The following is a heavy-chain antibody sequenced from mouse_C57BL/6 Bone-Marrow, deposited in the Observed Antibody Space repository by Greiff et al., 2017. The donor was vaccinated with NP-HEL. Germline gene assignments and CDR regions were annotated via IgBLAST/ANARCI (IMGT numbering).Heavy chain of an antibody. CDR3: AIRGLLRLAWFAY. CDR2: IFPGSGST. J-gene: IGHJ3*01. D-gene: IGHD1-2*01. CDR1: GYTFTDYY. V-gene: IGHV1-75*01. Sequence: VELMESGPELVKPGASVKISCKASGYTFTDYYINWVKQRPGQGLEWIGWIFPGSGSTYYNEKFKGKATLTVDKSSSTAYMLLSSLTSEDSAVYFCAIRGLLRLAWFAYWGQGTLVTVSA.